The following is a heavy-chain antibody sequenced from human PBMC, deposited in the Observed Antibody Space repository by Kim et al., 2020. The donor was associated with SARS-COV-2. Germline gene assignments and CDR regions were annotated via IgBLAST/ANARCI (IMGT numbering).Heavy chain of an antibody. CDR1: GFAFSIFE. Sequence: GGSLRLSCAASGFAFSIFEMHWVRQAPGKGLQWLSFISNSGTIIHYADSVKGRFTISRDNAKNALYLQMNSLRVEDTAVYYCARDIRSSASGSYYWGQGTRVIVSS. CDR2: ISNSGTII. J-gene: IGHJ4*02. CDR3: ARDIRSSASGSYY. V-gene: IGHV3-48*03. D-gene: IGHD2-2*01.